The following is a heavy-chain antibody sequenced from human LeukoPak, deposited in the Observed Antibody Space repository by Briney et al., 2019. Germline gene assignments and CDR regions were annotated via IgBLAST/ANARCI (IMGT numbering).Heavy chain of an antibody. CDR3: TREGRFKAQHLFDY. V-gene: IGHV3-30*04. Sequence: PGGSLRLSCAASDFPFIGYTMHWVRQAPGKGLEWVAGIPYDGSQNSYADSVKGRFSISRDNSKSALYLQLSSLGPEDTAVYYCTREGRFKAQHLFDYWGQGTMVTVSS. J-gene: IGHJ4*02. CDR1: DFPFIGYT. D-gene: IGHD2-2*01. CDR2: IPYDGSQN.